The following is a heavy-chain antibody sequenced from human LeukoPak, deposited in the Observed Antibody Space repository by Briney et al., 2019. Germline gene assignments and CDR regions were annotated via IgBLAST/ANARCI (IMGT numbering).Heavy chain of an antibody. D-gene: IGHD3-22*01. CDR2: SKNKDYAYST. CDR3: TRIFYYGTRGYYPDF. Sequence: PGWSLRLSCAACGFTFSDHHMDWVRQAPGKGLEWIGRSKNKDYAYSTVYAASVKGRFTFSRDDPKNSLYLQMNSLTTEDTAVYYCTRIFYYGTRGYYPDFWGQGTLVSVSS. J-gene: IGHJ4*02. V-gene: IGHV3-72*01. CDR1: GFTFSDHH.